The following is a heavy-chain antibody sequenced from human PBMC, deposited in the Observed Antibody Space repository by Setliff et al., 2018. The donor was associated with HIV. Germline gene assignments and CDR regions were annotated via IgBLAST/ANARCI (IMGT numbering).Heavy chain of an antibody. CDR2: IYHTGSS. Sequence: PSETLSLTCDVSGFSISSRYYWGWIRQSPGKGLEWIGNIYHTGSSYYNPSLNDRATISLDTSKNQFSLKLNSVTAADTAVYYCASELQGHSSSWPNYWGQGTLVTVSS. D-gene: IGHD6-13*01. CDR3: ASELQGHSSSWPNY. J-gene: IGHJ4*02. CDR1: GFSISSRYY. V-gene: IGHV4-38-2*01.